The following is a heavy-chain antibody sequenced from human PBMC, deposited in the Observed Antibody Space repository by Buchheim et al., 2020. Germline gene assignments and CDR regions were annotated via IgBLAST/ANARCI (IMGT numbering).Heavy chain of an antibody. J-gene: IGHJ4*02. Sequence: EVQLLESGGALVQPGGSLRLSCTASGFTFSTYAMIWVRQAPGKGLEWVSSLSNSGRAKYYAGSVKGRFTVSRDHSQNTVHLQMNSLKVDDTAVYYCAKDPTGAPSGPMDNWGQGTL. D-gene: IGHD1-14*01. CDR2: LSNSGRAK. CDR3: AKDPTGAPSGPMDN. V-gene: IGHV3-23*01. CDR1: GFTFSTYA.